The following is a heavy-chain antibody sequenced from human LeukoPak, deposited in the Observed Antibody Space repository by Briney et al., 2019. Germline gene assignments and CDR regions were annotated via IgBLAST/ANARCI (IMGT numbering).Heavy chain of an antibody. Sequence: GGSLRLSCAASGFTFSSYSMNWVRQAPGKGLEWVSSISSSSSYIYYADSVKGRFTISRDNAKNSLYLQMNSLRAEDTAVYYCAGDSNIAVAGTLDYWGQGTLVTVSS. V-gene: IGHV3-21*01. CDR2: ISSSSSYI. D-gene: IGHD6-19*01. CDR3: AGDSNIAVAGTLDY. J-gene: IGHJ4*02. CDR1: GFTFSSYS.